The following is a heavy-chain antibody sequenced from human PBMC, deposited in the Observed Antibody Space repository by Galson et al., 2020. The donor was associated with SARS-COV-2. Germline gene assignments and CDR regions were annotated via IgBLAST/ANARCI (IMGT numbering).Heavy chain of an antibody. CDR2: ITSAVGAT. CDR3: TKDLGTWADAYDV. CDR1: GFTLTNYV. J-gene: IGHJ3*01. D-gene: IGHD7-27*01. V-gene: IGHV3-23*01. Sequence: GESLKISCAASGFTLTNYVMGWVRQSPGKGLEWVAGITSAVGATYYADSVKGRFTISRDHVKNSLFLQMNSLRAEDTAVYYCTKDLGTWADAYDVWGLGTLVTVSS.